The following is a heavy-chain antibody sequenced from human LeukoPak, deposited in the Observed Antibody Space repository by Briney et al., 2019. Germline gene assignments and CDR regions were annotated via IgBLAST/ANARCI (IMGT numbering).Heavy chain of an antibody. V-gene: IGHV4-39*07. J-gene: IGHJ4*02. CDR3: ARDGYYGSGTSGGFDY. D-gene: IGHD3-10*01. Sequence: SETLSLTCTVSGDSITSSSYYWGWIRQPPGKGLEWIGTMYYTGTIYYNPSLKSRVTISVDTSKNQFSLSLSSVTAADTAVYYCARDGYYGSGTSGGFDYWGQGTLVTVSS. CDR2: MYYTGTI. CDR1: GDSITSSSYY.